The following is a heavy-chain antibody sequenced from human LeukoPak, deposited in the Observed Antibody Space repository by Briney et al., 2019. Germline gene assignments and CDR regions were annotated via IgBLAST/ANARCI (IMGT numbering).Heavy chain of an antibody. CDR3: ARDRIQLWLGGSYFDY. Sequence: GASVTVSCKASGYTFTGYYMHWVRQAPGQGLEWMGWINPNSGGTNYAQKFQGRVTMTRDTSISTAYMELSRLRPDDTAVYYCARDRIQLWLGGSYFDYWGQGTLVTVSS. CDR1: GYTFTGYY. V-gene: IGHV1-2*02. CDR2: INPNSGGT. J-gene: IGHJ4*02. D-gene: IGHD5-18*01.